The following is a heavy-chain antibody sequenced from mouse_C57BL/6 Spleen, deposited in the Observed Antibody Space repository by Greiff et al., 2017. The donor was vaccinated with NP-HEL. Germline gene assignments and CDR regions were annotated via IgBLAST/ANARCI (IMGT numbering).Heavy chain of an antibody. CDR1: GFTFSSYA. D-gene: IGHD1-1*01. J-gene: IGHJ1*03. V-gene: IGHV5-4*01. CDR2: ISDGGSYT. CDR3: ARDRDYGSSLWYFDV. Sequence: DVHLVESGGGLVKPGGSLKLSCAASGFTFSSYAMSWVRQTPEKGLEWVATISDGGSYTYYPDNVKGRFTISRDNAKNNLYLQMSHLKSEDTAMYYCARDRDYGSSLWYFDVWGTGTTVTVSS.